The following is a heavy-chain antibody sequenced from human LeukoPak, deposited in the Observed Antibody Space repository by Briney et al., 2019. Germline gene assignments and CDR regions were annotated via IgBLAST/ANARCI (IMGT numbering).Heavy chain of an antibody. CDR2: ISSSSSYI. J-gene: IGHJ3*02. Sequence: GGSLRLSCAASGFTVSSYSMNWVRQAPGKGLEGFSSISSSSSYIYYADSVKGRFTISRDNAKNSLYLQVNSLRAEDTAVYYCARVKWPHAFDIWGQGTMVTVSS. CDR1: GFTVSSYS. CDR3: ARVKWPHAFDI. V-gene: IGHV3-21*01. D-gene: IGHD5-12*01.